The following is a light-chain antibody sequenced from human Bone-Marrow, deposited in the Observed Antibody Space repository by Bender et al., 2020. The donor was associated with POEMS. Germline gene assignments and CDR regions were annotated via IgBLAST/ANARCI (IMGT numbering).Light chain of an antibody. CDR3: SSYTSSHTLL. Sequence: QSGLTQPASVSGSPGQSITISCAGTSSDVGGYNFVAWYQQHPGKAPQLIIYDVTNRPSGVSNRFSGSKSGNTASLTISGLQAEDEADYYCSSYTSSHTLLFGGGTKLTVL. V-gene: IGLV2-14*03. CDR2: DVT. CDR1: SSDVGGYNF. J-gene: IGLJ3*02.